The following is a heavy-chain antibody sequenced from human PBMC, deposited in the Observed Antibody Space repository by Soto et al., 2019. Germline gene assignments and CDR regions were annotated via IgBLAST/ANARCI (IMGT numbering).Heavy chain of an antibody. D-gene: IGHD3-10*01. CDR3: ARAGVQNWFDP. V-gene: IGHV4-30-4*01. CDR1: GGSISSGDYY. Sequence: SETLSLTCTVSGGSISSGDYYWSWIRQPPGKGLEWIGYIYYSGSTYYNPSLKSRVTISVGTSKNQFSLKLSSVTAADTAVYYCARAGVQNWFDPWGQGTLVTVSS. CDR2: IYYSGST. J-gene: IGHJ5*02.